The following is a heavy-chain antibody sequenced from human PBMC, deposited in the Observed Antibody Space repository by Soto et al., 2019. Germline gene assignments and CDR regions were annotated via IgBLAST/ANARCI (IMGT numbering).Heavy chain of an antibody. J-gene: IGHJ4*02. CDR3: ARSGDNFNVLDY. V-gene: IGHV3-11*06. CDR2: SSNSGTFA. CDR1: GFTFSDYY. D-gene: IGHD1-1*01. Sequence: GGSLRLSCAASGFTFSDYYMSWVRQSPGRGLEWISYSSNSGTFARYATSVKGRFSISRDNANNSLYLEMNSLRVEDTAVYYCARSGDNFNVLDYWGQGTPVTVSS.